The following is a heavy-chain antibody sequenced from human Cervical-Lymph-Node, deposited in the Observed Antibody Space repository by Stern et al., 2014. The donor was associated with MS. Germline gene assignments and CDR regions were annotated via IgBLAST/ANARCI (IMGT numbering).Heavy chain of an antibody. CDR3: ARELEMDYGMDV. Sequence: EVQLVESGGGLVKPGGSLRLSCAASGFTFSSYTMNWVRQAPGKGLEWVSSISSRSDYINYADSMKGRITVSRDNAKNSVYLQMNSPRAEDTAVYFCARELEMDYGMDVWGQGTTVTVSS. V-gene: IGHV3-21*01. CDR1: GFTFSSYT. CDR2: ISSRSDYI. D-gene: IGHD5-24*01. J-gene: IGHJ6*02.